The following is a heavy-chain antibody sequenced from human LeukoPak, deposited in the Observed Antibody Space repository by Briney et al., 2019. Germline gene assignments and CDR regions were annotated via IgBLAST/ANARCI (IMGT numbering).Heavy chain of an antibody. J-gene: IGHJ4*02. CDR2: LSGSGANT. V-gene: IGHV3-23*01. CDR1: GFNFRMFG. D-gene: IGHD4-17*01. Sequence: GGALRLSCVASGFNFRMFGMSWVRQAPGKGLRWVSTLSGSGANTFYADPGKGRFTIPRDTSKPPPFLQMTSLRAEDTALYYCAKYTSDLTSEAYYFDSWGQGTLVTVSS. CDR3: AKYTSDLTSEAYYFDS.